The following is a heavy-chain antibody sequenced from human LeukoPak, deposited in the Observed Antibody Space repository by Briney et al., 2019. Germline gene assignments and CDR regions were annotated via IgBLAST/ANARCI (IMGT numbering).Heavy chain of an antibody. D-gene: IGHD6-13*01. CDR3: ARVGPPHIAAAATWYHYYYMDV. J-gene: IGHJ6*03. CDR2: INHSGST. V-gene: IGHV4-34*01. CDR1: GVSFSGYY. Sequence: PSETLSLTCAVYGVSFSGYYWSWIRQPPGKGLEWIGEINHSGSTNYNPSLKSRVTISVDTSKNQFSLKLSSVTAADTAIYYRARVGPPHIAAAATWYHYYYMDVWGKGTTVTISS.